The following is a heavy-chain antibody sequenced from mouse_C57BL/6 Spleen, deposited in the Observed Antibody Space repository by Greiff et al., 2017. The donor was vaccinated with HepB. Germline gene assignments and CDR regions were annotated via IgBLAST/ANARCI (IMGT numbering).Heavy chain of an antibody. CDR1: GYTFTSYW. CDR2: IDPSDSYT. V-gene: IGHV1-59*01. J-gene: IGHJ3*01. D-gene: IGHD2-4*01. Sequence: VQLQQSGAELVRPGTSVKLSCKASGYTFTSYWMHWVKQRPGQGLEWIGVIDPSDSYTNYNQKFKGKATLTVDTSSSPAYMQLSSLTSEDSAVYYCSGVYYDYDDSSAWFAYWGQGTLVTVSA. CDR3: SGVYYDYDDSSAWFAY.